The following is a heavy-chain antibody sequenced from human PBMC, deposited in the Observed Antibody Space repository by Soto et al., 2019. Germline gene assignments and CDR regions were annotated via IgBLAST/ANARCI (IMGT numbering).Heavy chain of an antibody. D-gene: IGHD3-22*01. J-gene: IGHJ6*02. CDR1: GYTSTSYY. V-gene: IGHV1-46*01. Sequence: ASVKVSCKASGYTSTSYYMRWVRQAPGQGLEWMGIINPSGGSTSYAQKFQGRVTMTRDTSTSTVYMELSSLRSEDTAVYYCARGDRRTGNYYYGMDVWGQGTTVTVSS. CDR3: ARGDRRTGNYYYGMDV. CDR2: INPSGGST.